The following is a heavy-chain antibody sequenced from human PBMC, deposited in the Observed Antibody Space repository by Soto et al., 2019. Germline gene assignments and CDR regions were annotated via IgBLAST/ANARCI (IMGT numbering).Heavy chain of an antibody. V-gene: IGHV1-18*01. CDR1: SYTFDSHG. D-gene: IGHD3-3*02. CDR3: ARVRRRGRHSSVQYYYGMDV. Sequence: QVQLVQSGPEVKKPGASVKVSCRASSYTFDSHGISWVRQAPGQGLEWMGWISVYNGNTNNAQNFPGRGTMTTDTSTSTAYMELWSLRSDDTAILYCARVRRRGRHSSVQYYYGMDVWGQGTTVTVSS. CDR2: ISVYNGNT. J-gene: IGHJ6*02.